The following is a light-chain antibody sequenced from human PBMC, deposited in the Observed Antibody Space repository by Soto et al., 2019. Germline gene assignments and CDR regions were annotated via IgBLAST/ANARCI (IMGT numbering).Light chain of an antibody. J-gene: IGLJ3*02. CDR3: NSYTSSNTRWV. Sequence: QSVLTQPASVSGSPGQSITISCTGTSSDVGGYNYVSWYQQHPGKAPKLMIYDVNNRPSGVSNRFSGSKSGNTASLTISRLQAEDEADYYCNSYTSSNTRWVFGGGTQLTVL. V-gene: IGLV2-14*01. CDR2: DVN. CDR1: SSDVGGYNY.